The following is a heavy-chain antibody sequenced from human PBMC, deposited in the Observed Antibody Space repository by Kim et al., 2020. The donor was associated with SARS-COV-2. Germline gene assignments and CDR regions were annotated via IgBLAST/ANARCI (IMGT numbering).Heavy chain of an antibody. CDR2: IYYSGST. D-gene: IGHD3-3*01. V-gene: IGHV4-59*13. J-gene: IGHJ4*01. CDR3: ARLRFYDFWSGSALDY. CDR1: GGSISSYY. Sequence: SETLSLTCTVSGGSISSYYWSWIRQPPGKGLEWIGYIYYSGSTNYNPSLKSRVTISVDTSKNQFSLKLSSVTAADTAVYYCARLRFYDFWSGSALDYWG.